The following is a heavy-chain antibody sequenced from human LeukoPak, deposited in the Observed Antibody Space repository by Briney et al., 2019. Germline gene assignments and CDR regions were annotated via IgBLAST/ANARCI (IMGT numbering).Heavy chain of an antibody. V-gene: IGHV1-2*02. CDR3: ARDPREVYYGMDV. CDR1: GYTFTGYY. J-gene: IGHJ6*02. CDR2: INPNSGGT. Sequence: ASVKVPCKASGYTFTGYYMHWVRQAPGQGLEWMGWINPNSGGTNYAQKFQGRVTMTRDTSISTAYMELSRLRSDDTAVYYCARDPREVYYGMDVWGQGTTVTVSS.